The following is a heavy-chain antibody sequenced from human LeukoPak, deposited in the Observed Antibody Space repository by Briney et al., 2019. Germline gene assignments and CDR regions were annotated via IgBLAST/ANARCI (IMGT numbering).Heavy chain of an antibody. Sequence: GGSRRLSCAASGFTFSSYAMHWVRQAPGKGLKYVSAISSNVGSTYYANSMKGRFTISRDNSKNTLYLQMGSLRAEDMAVYYCARSPYCTNGVCYNRGYYYFDYWGQGTLVTVSS. CDR1: GFTFSSYA. D-gene: IGHD2-8*01. CDR2: ISSNVGST. J-gene: IGHJ4*02. V-gene: IGHV3-64*01. CDR3: ARSPYCTNGVCYNRGYYYFDY.